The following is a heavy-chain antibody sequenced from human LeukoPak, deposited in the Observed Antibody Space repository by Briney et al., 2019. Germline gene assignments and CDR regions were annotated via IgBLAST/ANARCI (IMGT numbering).Heavy chain of an antibody. V-gene: IGHV3-7*01. Sequence: GGSLRLSCAASGFTFSNYWMTWVRQAPGKGLEWVANIKHDESEKYYVDSVKGRFTISRDNAKNSLYLQMNSLRAEDTAVYYCARDRDGPDYWGQGTLVTVSS. J-gene: IGHJ4*02. CDR1: GFTFSNYW. CDR3: ARDRDGPDY. D-gene: IGHD5-24*01. CDR2: IKHDESEK.